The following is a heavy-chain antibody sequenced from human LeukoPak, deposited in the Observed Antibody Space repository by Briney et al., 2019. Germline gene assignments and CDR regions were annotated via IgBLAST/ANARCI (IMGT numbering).Heavy chain of an antibody. Sequence: GASVTVSFKASAYTFTVNYIHWVRQAPGQGLGWMGWINPNSGGTNYAQKFQGRVTMTRDTSISTAYMELSRLTSDDTAVYYCARGEPYTSLDYWGQGTLVTVSS. J-gene: IGHJ4*02. CDR1: AYTFTVNY. D-gene: IGHD1-14*01. CDR2: INPNSGGT. V-gene: IGHV1-2*02. CDR3: ARGEPYTSLDY.